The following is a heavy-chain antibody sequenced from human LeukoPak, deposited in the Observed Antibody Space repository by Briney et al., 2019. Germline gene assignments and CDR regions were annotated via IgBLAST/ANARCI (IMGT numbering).Heavy chain of an antibody. V-gene: IGHV4-39*07. D-gene: IGHD3-10*01. Sequence: SETLSLTCTVSGGSISSNSYYWGWIRQSPGKGLEWIGSIYYSGSTYYNPSLKSRVTISVDTSKNQFSLKLSSVTAADTAVYYCARGDGSGSYYNVGFDYWGQGTLVTVSS. CDR2: IYYSGST. J-gene: IGHJ4*02. CDR3: ARGDGSGSYYNVGFDY. CDR1: GGSISSNSYY.